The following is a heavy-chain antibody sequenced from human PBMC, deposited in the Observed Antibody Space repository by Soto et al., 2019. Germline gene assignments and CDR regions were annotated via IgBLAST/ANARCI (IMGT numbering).Heavy chain of an antibody. D-gene: IGHD3-22*01. Sequence: PGGSLRLSCAASGFTFSNAWMNWVRQAPGKGLEWVGRIKSKTDGGTTDYAAPVKGRLTISRDDSKNTLYLQMNSLKTEDTAVYYCTTHDYYDSSGYFDYWGQGTLVTVSS. V-gene: IGHV3-15*07. CDR2: IKSKTDGGTT. J-gene: IGHJ4*02. CDR1: GFTFSNAW. CDR3: TTHDYYDSSGYFDY.